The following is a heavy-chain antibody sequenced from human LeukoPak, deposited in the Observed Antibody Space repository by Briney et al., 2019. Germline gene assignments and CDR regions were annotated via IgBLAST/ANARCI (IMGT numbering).Heavy chain of an antibody. D-gene: IGHD3-3*01. CDR3: AAGYYDFWSGSSPPDY. Sequence: ASVKVSCKASGGTFSSYAISWVRQAPGQGLEWMGGIIPIFGTANYAQKFQGRVTITTDESTSTAYMELNSLRSEDTAVYYCAAGYYDFWSGSSPPDYWGQGTLITVSS. CDR1: GGTFSSYA. V-gene: IGHV1-69*05. CDR2: IIPIFGTA. J-gene: IGHJ4*02.